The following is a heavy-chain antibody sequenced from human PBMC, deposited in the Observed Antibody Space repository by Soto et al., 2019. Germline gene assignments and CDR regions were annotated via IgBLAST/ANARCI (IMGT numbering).Heavy chain of an antibody. Sequence: EVQLLESGGGMVQPGGSLRLSCATSGFTFSAYAMSWVRQAPGKGLEWVSAIKASGVITYYADSVKGRFIISRDNSKNTLYLQMNSLRGEDTAIYYCAKDHGWLSSYWGQGTLLTVSS. CDR3: AKDHGWLSSY. D-gene: IGHD6-19*01. CDR1: GFTFSAYA. J-gene: IGHJ4*02. CDR2: IKASGVIT. V-gene: IGHV3-23*01.